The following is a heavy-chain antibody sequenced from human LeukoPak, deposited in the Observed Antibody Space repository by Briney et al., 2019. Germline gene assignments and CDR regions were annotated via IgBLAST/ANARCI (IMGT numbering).Heavy chain of an antibody. D-gene: IGHD3-10*01. CDR1: GESFSSYY. V-gene: IGHV4-34*01. Sequence: SETLSLTCAVYGESFSSYYWSWIRQPPGKGLEWIGEINHSGNTNYNPSLKSRVTISVDTSKNQFSLKLSSVTAADTAVYYCARGHPTGSGSYYGYCFDYWGQGTLVTVSS. J-gene: IGHJ4*02. CDR2: INHSGNT. CDR3: ARGHPTGSGSYYGYCFDY.